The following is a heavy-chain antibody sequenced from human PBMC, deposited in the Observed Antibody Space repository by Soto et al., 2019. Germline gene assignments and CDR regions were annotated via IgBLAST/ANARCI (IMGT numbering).Heavy chain of an antibody. CDR1: GGTFSNSA. J-gene: IGHJ6*02. D-gene: IGHD3-22*01. Sequence: QVLLEQSGAEVKKPGSSVKVSCKASGGTFSNSAISWVRQAPGQGLEWLGGNRPIFRTADYAQKFQGRVTITAAESTSTAHMELSGLRSDDTAVYYCARDKDRAQLGGNYYYMLDVLGQGTTVTVSS. CDR2: NRPIFRTA. V-gene: IGHV1-69*12. CDR3: ARDKDRAQLGGNYYYMLDV.